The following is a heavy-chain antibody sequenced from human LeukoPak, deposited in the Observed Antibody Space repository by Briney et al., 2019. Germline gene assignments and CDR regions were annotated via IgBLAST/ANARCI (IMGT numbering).Heavy chain of an antibody. CDR1: GFTFSSYS. D-gene: IGHD2-15*01. Sequence: PGGSLRLSCAASGFTFSSYSMNWVRQPPAKGLEWVSAISSSSSYIYYADSVKGRFTISRDNAKNSLYLQMNSLRAEDTAVYYCAREYLVPYCSGGSCSYYYYYGMDVWGQGTTVTVSS. V-gene: IGHV3-21*01. J-gene: IGHJ6*02. CDR2: ISSSSSYI. CDR3: AREYLVPYCSGGSCSYYYYYGMDV.